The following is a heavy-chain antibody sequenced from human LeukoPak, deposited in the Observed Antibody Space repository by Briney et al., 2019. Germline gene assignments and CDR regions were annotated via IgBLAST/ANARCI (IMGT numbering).Heavy chain of an antibody. D-gene: IGHD3-16*01. CDR1: GGSISSSNW. CDR3: GRDVDPYFDF. CDR2: IYYSGST. V-gene: IGHV4-4*02. J-gene: IGHJ4*02. Sequence: KASETLSLTCAVSGGSISSSNWWSWVRQPPGKGLEWSGSIYYSGSTYYNPSLKSRVSISIDTSKNQFSLTLTSVTAADTAVYYCGRDVDPYFDFWGQGPLVTVSS.